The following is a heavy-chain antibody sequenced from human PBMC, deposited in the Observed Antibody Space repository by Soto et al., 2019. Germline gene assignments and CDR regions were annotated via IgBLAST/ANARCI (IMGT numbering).Heavy chain of an antibody. CDR2: INPSGGTT. CDR1: GYIFTSYY. CDR3: PLGVAAAFDY. J-gene: IGHJ4*02. V-gene: IGHV1-46*01. D-gene: IGHD2-15*01. Sequence: QVQLVQSGAEVKKPGASVKVSCKASGYIFTSYYMHWGRQAPGQGLEWRGIINPSGGTTSYAQKFRGRATMTRDTSTSTVYMELSSLRSEDTAVYYCPLGVAAAFDYWGQGTLVTVSS.